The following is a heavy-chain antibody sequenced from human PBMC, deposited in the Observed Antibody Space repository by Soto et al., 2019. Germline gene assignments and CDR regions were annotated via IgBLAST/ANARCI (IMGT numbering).Heavy chain of an antibody. V-gene: IGHV3-11*01. CDR3: ARGMTERSILYYLDY. CDR1: GFSFSDYY. D-gene: IGHD3-3*02. CDR2: INGDGTTI. Sequence: GGSLRLSCAASGFSFSDYYMNWVRQAPGKGLEWVSYINGDGTTIYYADSVKGRFTISRDNAKKSLYLQMNSLRAEDTAVYFCARGMTERSILYYLDYWGQGSLVTV. J-gene: IGHJ4*02.